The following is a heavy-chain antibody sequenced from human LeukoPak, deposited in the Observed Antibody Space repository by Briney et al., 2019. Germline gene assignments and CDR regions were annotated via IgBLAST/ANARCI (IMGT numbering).Heavy chain of an antibody. D-gene: IGHD3-10*01. Sequence: GGSLRLSCAASGFTFSSYAMHWVRQAPGKGLEWVAVISYDGSNKYYADSVKGRFTISRDNSKNTLYLQMNSLRAEDTAVYYCARGFGRPMVRGVIITSFFDYWGQGTLVTVSS. CDR3: ARGFGRPMVRGVIITSFFDY. V-gene: IGHV3-30-3*01. CDR1: GFTFSSYA. J-gene: IGHJ4*02. CDR2: ISYDGSNK.